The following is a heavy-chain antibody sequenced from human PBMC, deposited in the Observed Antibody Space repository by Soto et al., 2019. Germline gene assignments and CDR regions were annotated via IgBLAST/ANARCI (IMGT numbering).Heavy chain of an antibody. Sequence: QVQLVQSGAEVKKPGSSVKVSCKASGGTFSSYAISWVRQAPGQGLEWMGGIIPIFGTANYAQKFLGRVTITADESTSTAYMELSSLRSEDTAVYYCARRELQLVTSYYYYGMDVWGQGSTVTVSS. CDR2: IIPIFGTA. V-gene: IGHV1-69*01. CDR1: GGTFSSYA. J-gene: IGHJ6*02. D-gene: IGHD6-13*01. CDR3: ARRELQLVTSYYYYGMDV.